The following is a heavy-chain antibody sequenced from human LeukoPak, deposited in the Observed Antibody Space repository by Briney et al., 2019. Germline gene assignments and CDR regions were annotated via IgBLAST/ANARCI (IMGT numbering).Heavy chain of an antibody. V-gene: IGHV4-38-2*01. CDR1: GYSISSGYY. CDR3: ARLGVTYYYDSSGSYYFDY. Sequence: SETLSLTCAVSGYSISSGYYWGWIRQPPGKGLEWIGSIYHSGSTYYNPSLKSRVTISVDTSKSQFSLKLSSVTAADTAVYYCARLGVTYYYDSSGSYYFDYWGQGALVTVSS. CDR2: IYHSGST. J-gene: IGHJ4*02. D-gene: IGHD3-22*01.